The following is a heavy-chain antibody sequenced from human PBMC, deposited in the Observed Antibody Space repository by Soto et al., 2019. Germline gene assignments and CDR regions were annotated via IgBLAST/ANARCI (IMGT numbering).Heavy chain of an antibody. CDR1: GYSFTSYW. V-gene: IGHV5-10-1*01. CDR2: IDPSDSYT. Sequence: RGESLKISCNGSGYSFTSYWISWVRQMPGKGLEWMGRIDPSDSYTNYSPSFQGHVTISADKSISTAYLQWSSLKASDTAMYYCARQGRDYSNGYYYYGMDVWGQGTTVTVSS. J-gene: IGHJ6*02. D-gene: IGHD4-4*01. CDR3: ARQGRDYSNGYYYYGMDV.